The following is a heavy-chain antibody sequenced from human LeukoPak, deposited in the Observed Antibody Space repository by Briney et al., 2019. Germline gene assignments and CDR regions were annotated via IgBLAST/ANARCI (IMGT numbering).Heavy chain of an antibody. CDR2: ISYDGSNK. CDR3: AREGPLRYFDCPDY. CDR1: GFTFSSYA. Sequence: GRSLRLSCAASGFTFSSYAMHWVRQAPGKGLEWVAVISYDGSNKYYADSVKGRFTISRDNSKNTLYLQVNSLRAEDTAVYYCAREGPLRYFDCPDYWGQGTLVTVSS. J-gene: IGHJ4*02. D-gene: IGHD3-9*01. V-gene: IGHV3-30-3*01.